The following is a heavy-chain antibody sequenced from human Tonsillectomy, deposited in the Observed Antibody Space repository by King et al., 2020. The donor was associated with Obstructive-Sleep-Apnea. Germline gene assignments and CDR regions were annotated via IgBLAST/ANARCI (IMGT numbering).Heavy chain of an antibody. CDR1: GFTFSSYG. D-gene: IGHD3-16*01. Sequence: VQLVESGGGVVQPGRSLRLSCAASGFTFSSYGMHWVRQAPGKGLEWVAVIWYDGSNKYYADSVKGRFTISRDNSKNTLYLQMNSLRAEDTAVYYCAKGEGATDYGWFDPWGQGTLVTVSS. V-gene: IGHV3-33*06. CDR2: IWYDGSNK. CDR3: AKGEGATDYGWFDP. J-gene: IGHJ5*02.